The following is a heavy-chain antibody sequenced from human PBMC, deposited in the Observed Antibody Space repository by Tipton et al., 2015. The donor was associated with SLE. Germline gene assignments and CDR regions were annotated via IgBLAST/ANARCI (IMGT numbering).Heavy chain of an antibody. J-gene: IGHJ4*02. CDR1: GFSFSSHA. CDR2: INGGGDAT. Sequence: SLRLSCVASGFSFSSHAVNWARQAPGKGLEWVGAINGGGDATYYADSVKGRFIISRDNPKNTLYLQMNSLGAEDTAVYYCARGSDYYAEGHYWGQGTLVTVSS. D-gene: IGHD3-10*01. CDR3: ARGSDYYAEGHY. V-gene: IGHV3-23*01.